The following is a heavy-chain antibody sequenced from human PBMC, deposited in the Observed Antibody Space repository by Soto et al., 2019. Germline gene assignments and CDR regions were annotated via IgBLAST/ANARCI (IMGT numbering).Heavy chain of an antibody. J-gene: IGHJ3*02. D-gene: IGHD2-15*01. CDR3: APTEGRRAANAFDI. Sequence: ESGPTLVNPTQTLTLTCTFSGFSLSTSGVGVGWIRQPPGKALEWLALIYWDDDKRYSPSLKSRLTITKDTSKNQEVLTMTNMDPVDTATYYCAPTEGRRAANAFDIWGQGTMVTVSS. CDR1: GFSLSTSGVG. CDR2: IYWDDDK. V-gene: IGHV2-5*02.